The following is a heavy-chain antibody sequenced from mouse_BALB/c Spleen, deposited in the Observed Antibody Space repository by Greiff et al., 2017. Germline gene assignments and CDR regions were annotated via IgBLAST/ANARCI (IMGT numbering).Heavy chain of an antibody. CDR2: IYPGDGDT. Sequence: VQLQQSGPELVKPGASVKISCKASGYAFSSSGMNWVKQRPGHGLEWIGRIYPGDGDTNYNGKFKGKATLTADKSSSTAYMQLSSLTSVDSAVYFCARSLDGYYAMDYWGQGTSVTVSS. J-gene: IGHJ4*01. CDR3: ARSLDGYYAMDY. CDR1: GYAFSSSG. D-gene: IGHD2-3*01. V-gene: IGHV1-82*01.